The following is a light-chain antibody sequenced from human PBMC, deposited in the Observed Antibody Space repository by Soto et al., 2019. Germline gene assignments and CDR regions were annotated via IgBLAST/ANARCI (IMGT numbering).Light chain of an antibody. CDR2: YYSDSDK. V-gene: IGLV5-37*01. CDR3: MIWPSNFVV. CDR1: SDINVGSYN. J-gene: IGLJ2*01. Sequence: QSVLTQPPSSSASPGESASLTCTLPSDINVGSYNIYWYQQKPGSPPRYLLYYYSDSDKGQGSGVPSRFSGSKDASANTGILLISGLQYEDEADYYCMIWPSNFVVFGGGTKLTVL.